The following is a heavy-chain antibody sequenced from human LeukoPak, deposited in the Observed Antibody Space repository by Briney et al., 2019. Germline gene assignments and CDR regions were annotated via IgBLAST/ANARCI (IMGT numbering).Heavy chain of an antibody. CDR2: IYGGGST. Sequence: GGSLRLSCTVSGFTVSSDSISWVRQAPGERLEWVSFIYGGGSTHYSDSVKGRFTISSDNSKNSLYLQMNSLRAEDTAVYYCARRAGAYSPPYDYWGQGTLVTVSS. D-gene: IGHD4/OR15-4a*01. CDR3: ARRAGAYSPPYDY. CDR1: GFTVSSDS. V-gene: IGHV3-53*01. J-gene: IGHJ4*02.